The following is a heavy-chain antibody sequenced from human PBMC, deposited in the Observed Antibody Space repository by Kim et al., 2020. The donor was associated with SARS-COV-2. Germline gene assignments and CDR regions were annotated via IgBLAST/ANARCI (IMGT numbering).Heavy chain of an antibody. V-gene: IGHV3-21*01. CDR1: GFTFSSYS. CDR3: ARDPERTVVTPARYFDL. J-gene: IGHJ2*01. D-gene: IGHD2-21*02. CDR2: ISSSSSYI. Sequence: GGSLRLSCAASGFTFSSYSMNWVRQAPGKGLEWVSSISSSSSYIYYADSVKGRFSISRDNAKNSLYLQMNSLRAEDTAVYYCARDPERTVVTPARYFDLWGRGTLVTVSS.